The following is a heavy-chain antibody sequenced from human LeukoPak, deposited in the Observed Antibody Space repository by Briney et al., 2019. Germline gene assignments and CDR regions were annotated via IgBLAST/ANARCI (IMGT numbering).Heavy chain of an antibody. CDR3: ARDRSGGTDY. V-gene: IGHV4-59*01. Sequence: SETLPLTCTVSGGSISSYYWSWIRQPPGKGLEWIGYIYYSGSTNYNPSLKSRVTISVDTSKNQFSLKLSSVTAADTAVYYCARDRSGGTDYWGQGTLVTVSS. D-gene: IGHD2-15*01. CDR1: GGSISSYY. J-gene: IGHJ4*02. CDR2: IYYSGST.